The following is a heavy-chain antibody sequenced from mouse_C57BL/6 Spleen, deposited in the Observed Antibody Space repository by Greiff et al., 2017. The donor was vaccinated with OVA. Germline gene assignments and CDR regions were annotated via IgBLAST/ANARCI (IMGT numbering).Heavy chain of an antibody. CDR2: FYPGSGSI. CDR3: ARHEDRMTTVVATDYYAMDY. V-gene: IGHV1-62-2*01. CDR1: GYTFTEYT. D-gene: IGHD1-1*01. J-gene: IGHJ4*01. Sequence: QVQLQQSGAELVKPGASVKLSCKASGYTFTEYTIHWVKQRSGQGLEWIGWFYPGSGSIKYNEKFKDKATLTAEQSSSTVYMELSRLTSEDSAVYFCARHEDRMTTVVATDYYAMDYWGQGTSVTVSS.